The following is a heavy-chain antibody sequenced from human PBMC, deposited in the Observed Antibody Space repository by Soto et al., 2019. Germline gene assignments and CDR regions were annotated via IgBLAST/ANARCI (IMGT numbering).Heavy chain of an antibody. CDR1: GCTFTSYA. Sequence: PGGSLRLSCAASGCTFTSYAVNWVRLAPGKGLEWVSAISGTGYNTYYADSVKGRFTISRDNTKNTLYLQMNSLRAEDTAFYYCAKAGFSSSWSPTYFDYWGQGTLVTVSS. CDR3: AKAGFSSSWSPTYFDY. V-gene: IGHV3-23*01. J-gene: IGHJ4*02. CDR2: ISGTGYNT. D-gene: IGHD6-13*01.